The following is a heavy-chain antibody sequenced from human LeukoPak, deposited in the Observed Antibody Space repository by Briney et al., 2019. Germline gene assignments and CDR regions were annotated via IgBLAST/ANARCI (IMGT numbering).Heavy chain of an antibody. J-gene: IGHJ4*02. CDR1: GYNFSNNW. D-gene: IGHD2/OR15-2a*01. V-gene: IGHV5-10-1*01. Sequence: GSLKISCKGSGYNFSNNWIAWVRQMPGKGLEWMGRIDPSDSYTNYSPSFQGHVTISADKSISTAYLQWSSLKAADTAMYYCASRGGGGTLDYFDYWGQGTLVTVSS. CDR2: IDPSDSYT. CDR3: ASRGGGGTLDYFDY.